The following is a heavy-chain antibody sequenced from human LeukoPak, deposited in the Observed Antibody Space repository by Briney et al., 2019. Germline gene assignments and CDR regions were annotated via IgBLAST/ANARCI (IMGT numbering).Heavy chain of an antibody. CDR1: GFTFSSYW. Sequence: PGGPLRLSCAASGFTFSSYWMHWVRRAPGKGLVWVSRIDTDGSSTIYADSVKGRFTISRDNAKNTLYLQMNSLRAEDTAVYYCTRGYVGIDYWGQGTLVTVSS. CDR3: TRGYVGIDY. CDR2: IDTDGSST. V-gene: IGHV3-74*01. J-gene: IGHJ4*02. D-gene: IGHD5-12*01.